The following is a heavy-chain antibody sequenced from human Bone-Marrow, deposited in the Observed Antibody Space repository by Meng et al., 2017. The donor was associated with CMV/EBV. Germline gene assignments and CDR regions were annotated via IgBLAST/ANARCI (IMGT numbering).Heavy chain of an antibody. CDR3: ARRSMVVSRGGIDY. V-gene: IGHV4-31*02. D-gene: IGHD4-23*01. Sequence: SGGSISSGGYYWTWIRQHPGKGLEWIGYIYYTGNNYYTPSLRSRVTMSVDTSKNQFSLRVTSVTAADTAVYYCARRSMVVSRGGIDYWGQGTLVTVSS. CDR1: GGSISSGGYY. CDR2: IYYTGNN. J-gene: IGHJ4*02.